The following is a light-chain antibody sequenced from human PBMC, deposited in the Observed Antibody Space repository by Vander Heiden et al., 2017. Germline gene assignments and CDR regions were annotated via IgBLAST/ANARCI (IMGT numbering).Light chain of an antibody. CDR3: GAWDSSLSVVL. J-gene: IGLJ3*02. V-gene: IGLV1-51*01. CDR2: DNN. Sequence: QSVLTQPPSVSAAPGQKGTISCPGGSSNIGYNSVSWYQQLPGTAPKFLIYDNNKRPSGIPDRFSGSKSGTSATLDITGLQTGDEAGYYCGAWDSSLSVVLFGGGTKLTVL. CDR1: SSNIGYNS.